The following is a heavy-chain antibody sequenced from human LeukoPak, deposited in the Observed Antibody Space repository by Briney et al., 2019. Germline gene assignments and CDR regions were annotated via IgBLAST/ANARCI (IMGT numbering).Heavy chain of an antibody. Sequence: PGGSLRLSCAASGFTFSSYAMSWVRQAPGKGLEWVSAISGSGGSTYYADSVKGRFTISRDNSKSTLYLQMNSLRAEDTAVYYCAKDLGGQQLSVVVRYYFDYWGQGTLVTVSS. CDR3: AKDLGGQQLSVVVRYYFDY. CDR1: GFTFSSYA. J-gene: IGHJ4*02. CDR2: ISGSGGST. V-gene: IGHV3-23*01. D-gene: IGHD6-13*01.